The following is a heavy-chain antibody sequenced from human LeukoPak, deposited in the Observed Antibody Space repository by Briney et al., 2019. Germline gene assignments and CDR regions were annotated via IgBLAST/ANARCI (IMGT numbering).Heavy chain of an antibody. Sequence: GGSLRLSCAASGFTVSSNYMSWVRQAPGKGLEWVSVIYSGGSTYCADSVKGRFTISRDNSKNTLYLQMNSLRAEDTAVYYCARDGGGNPHSTFSFDYWGQGTLVTVSS. CDR3: ARDGGGNPHSTFSFDY. J-gene: IGHJ4*02. D-gene: IGHD2-15*01. CDR1: GFTVSSNY. V-gene: IGHV3-53*01. CDR2: IYSGGST.